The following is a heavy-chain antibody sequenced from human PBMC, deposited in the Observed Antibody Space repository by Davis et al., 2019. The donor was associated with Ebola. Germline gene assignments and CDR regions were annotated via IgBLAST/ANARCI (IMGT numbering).Heavy chain of an antibody. CDR3: ARDTGGWSSYFDY. D-gene: IGHD6-19*01. V-gene: IGHV1-46*01. J-gene: IGHJ4*02. CDR2: INPSGGST. CDR1: GYTFTSYY. Sequence: ASVKVSCKASGYTFTSYYMHWVRQAPGQGLEWMGIINPSGGSTSYAQKFQGRVTMTRDTSISTAYMELSRLRSDDTAVYYCARDTGGWSSYFDYWGQGTLVTVSS.